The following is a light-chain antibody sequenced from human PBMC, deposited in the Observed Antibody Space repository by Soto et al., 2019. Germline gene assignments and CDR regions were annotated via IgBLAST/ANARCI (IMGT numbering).Light chain of an antibody. CDR1: SGSIATNY. CDR3: QSYDSSNHGV. Sequence: NFMLTQPHSVSESPGKTVTISCTRSSGSIATNYVQWFQQRPGSAPIIVIYEDDQRPSGVPDRFSGSIDSSSNSASLTISGLQTEDEDDYYCQSYDSSNHGVFGGGTKLTVL. CDR2: EDD. J-gene: IGLJ3*02. V-gene: IGLV6-57*03.